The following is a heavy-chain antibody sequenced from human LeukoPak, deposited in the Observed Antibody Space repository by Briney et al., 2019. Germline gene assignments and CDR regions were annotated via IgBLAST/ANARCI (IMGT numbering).Heavy chain of an antibody. D-gene: IGHD3-10*01. Sequence: SETLSLTCTASGGSISSYYWSWIRQPPGKGLEWIGYIYYSGSTNYDPSLKSRVTISVDTSKNQFSLKLSSVTAADTAVYYCARGSGGSGSNFDYWGQGTLVTVSS. J-gene: IGHJ4*02. CDR1: GGSISSYY. CDR3: ARGSGGSGSNFDY. CDR2: IYYSGST. V-gene: IGHV4-59*01.